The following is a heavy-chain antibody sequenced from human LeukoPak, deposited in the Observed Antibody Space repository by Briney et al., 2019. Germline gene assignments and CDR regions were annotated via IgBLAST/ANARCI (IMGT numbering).Heavy chain of an antibody. V-gene: IGHV3-20*04. Sequence: GGSLRLSCAASGFTFSDHYMDWVRLAPGKGLEWVSGINWNGGSTGYADSVKGRFTISRDNAKNSLYLQMNSLRAEDTALYYCARSAVGGPNDYWGQGTLVTVSS. D-gene: IGHD2-2*01. J-gene: IGHJ4*02. CDR3: ARSAVGGPNDY. CDR1: GFTFSDHY. CDR2: INWNGGST.